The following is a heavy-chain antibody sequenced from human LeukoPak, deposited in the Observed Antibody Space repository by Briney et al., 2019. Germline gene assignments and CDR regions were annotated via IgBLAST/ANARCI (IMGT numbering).Heavy chain of an antibody. Sequence: GGSLRLSCEASGFTFSTYGMSWVRQAPGKGLEWVSAISGSGGSTYYADSVKGRFTISRDNSKNTLYLQMNSLRAEDTAVYYCASGGRAAAGKLDYWGQGTLVTVSS. D-gene: IGHD6-13*01. CDR1: GFTFSTYG. CDR2: ISGSGGST. J-gene: IGHJ4*02. V-gene: IGHV3-23*01. CDR3: ASGGRAAAGKLDY.